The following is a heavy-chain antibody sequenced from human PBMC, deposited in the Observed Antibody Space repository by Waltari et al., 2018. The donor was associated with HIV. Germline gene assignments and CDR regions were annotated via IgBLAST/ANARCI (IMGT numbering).Heavy chain of an antibody. D-gene: IGHD3-22*01. J-gene: IGHJ4*02. V-gene: IGHV1-8*01. Sequence: QVQLVQSGAEVTKPGASVKVSCKASGYTFTSYDIHWVRQATGQGLEWMGWMIPNSGNTGYAQKLQGRVTMTRNTSISTAYMELSSLRSEDTAVYYCASTGYYFDSSGYPRYFDYWGQGTLVTVSS. CDR2: MIPNSGNT. CDR3: ASTGYYFDSSGYPRYFDY. CDR1: GYTFTSYD.